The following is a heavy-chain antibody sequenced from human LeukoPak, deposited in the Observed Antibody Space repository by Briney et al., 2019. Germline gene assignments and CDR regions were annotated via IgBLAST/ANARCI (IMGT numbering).Heavy chain of an antibody. D-gene: IGHD6-6*01. V-gene: IGHV3-74*01. CDR1: GFSFSSYW. CDR2: VSFDGSSP. CDR3: ARELGSAVAARPLDY. Sequence: GGSLRLSCAASGFSFSSYWIHWVRQGPGKGLVWVSRVSFDGSSPTYADSVKGRFTISRDNAKNTLYLQMNSLRVEDTAVYYCARELGSAVAARPLDYWGQGTLVTVSS. J-gene: IGHJ4*02.